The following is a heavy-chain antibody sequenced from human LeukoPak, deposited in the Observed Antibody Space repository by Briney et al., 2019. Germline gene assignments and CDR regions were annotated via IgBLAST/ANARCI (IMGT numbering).Heavy chain of an antibody. D-gene: IGHD3-16*01. J-gene: IGHJ4*02. CDR3: ARGGGWDIDY. CDR1: GFTFSSYA. CDR2: ISYDGSDK. Sequence: RGSLRLSCAASGFTFSSYAMSWVRQAPGKGPEWVTTISYDGSDKYYADSVKGLFTISRDNAKNTVYLQMNNLRAEDTAVYYCARGGGWDIDYWGQGTLVTVSS. V-gene: IGHV3-30*03.